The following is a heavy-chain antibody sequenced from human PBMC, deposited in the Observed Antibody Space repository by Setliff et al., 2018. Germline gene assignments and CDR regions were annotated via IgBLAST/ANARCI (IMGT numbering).Heavy chain of an antibody. Sequence: GASVKVSCKASGGTFSSYAISWVRQAPGQGLEWMGWISAYNGNTNYAQKLQGRVTMTTDTSTSTAYMEVTSLRSDDTAVYYCATEKFPGDWGDYWGQGTLVTVSS. CDR3: ATEKFPGDWGDY. V-gene: IGHV1-18*01. CDR1: GGTFSSYA. CDR2: ISAYNGNT. J-gene: IGHJ4*02. D-gene: IGHD2-21*01.